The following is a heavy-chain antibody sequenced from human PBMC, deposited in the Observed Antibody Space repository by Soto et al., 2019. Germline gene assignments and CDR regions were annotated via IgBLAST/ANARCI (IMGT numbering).Heavy chain of an antibody. J-gene: IGHJ4*02. D-gene: IGHD5-12*01. CDR3: ARDRRDGYNRFDY. CDR1: GFTFSSYS. Sequence: PGGSLRLSCAASGFTFSSYSMNWVRQAPGKGLEWVSSISSSSSYIYYADSVKGRFTISRDNAKNSLYLQMNSLRAEDTAVYYRARDRRDGYNRFDYWGQGTLVTVSS. CDR2: ISSSSSYI. V-gene: IGHV3-21*01.